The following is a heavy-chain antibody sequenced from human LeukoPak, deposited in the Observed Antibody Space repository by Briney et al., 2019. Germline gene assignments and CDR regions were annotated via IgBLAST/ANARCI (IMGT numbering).Heavy chain of an antibody. CDR2: FYIRGST. CDR1: GGSISSYY. CDR3: ARVSYSGYDSKPYYHGMDV. J-gene: IGHJ6*02. Sequence: SETLSLTCTVSGGSISSYYWSWLRRPAGKGLEWIGHFYIRGSTKYNPSLTSRVTMSVDTSKNQFSLKLSSVTVADTAVYYCARVSYSGYDSKPYYHGMDVWGQGTTVTVSS. D-gene: IGHD5-12*01. V-gene: IGHV4-4*07.